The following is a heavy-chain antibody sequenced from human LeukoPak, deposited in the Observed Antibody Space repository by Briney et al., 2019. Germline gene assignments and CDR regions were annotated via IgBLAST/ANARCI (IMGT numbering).Heavy chain of an antibody. Sequence: GGSLRLSCAASGSTFSSYWMSWVRQAPGKGLEWVANIKQDESEKYYVDSVKGRFTISRDNAKNSLYLQMNSLRAEDTAVYYCARDKIEGPTKLDYWGQGILVTVSS. V-gene: IGHV3-7*01. D-gene: IGHD1-1*01. J-gene: IGHJ4*02. CDR3: ARDKIEGPTKLDY. CDR1: GSTFSSYW. CDR2: IKQDESEK.